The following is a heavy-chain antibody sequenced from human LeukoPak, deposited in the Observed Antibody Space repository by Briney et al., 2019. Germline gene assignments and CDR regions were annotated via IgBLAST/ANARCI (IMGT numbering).Heavy chain of an antibody. CDR1: GYSISSGYY. J-gene: IGHJ4*02. Sequence: TSETLSLTCTVSGYSISSGYYWGWIRQPPGKGLEWIGSIYHSGSTYYNPSLKSRVTISVDTSKNQFSLRLSSVTAADTAVYYCARLSIAALDYWGQGTLVTVSS. CDR3: ARLSIAALDY. D-gene: IGHD6-6*01. CDR2: IYHSGST. V-gene: IGHV4-38-2*02.